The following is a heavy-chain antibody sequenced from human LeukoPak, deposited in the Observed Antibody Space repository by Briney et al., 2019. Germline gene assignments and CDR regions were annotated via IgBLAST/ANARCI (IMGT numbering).Heavy chain of an antibody. CDR2: INPSGGNT. CDR3: AREQDGGKHDY. CDR1: GYIFTSYY. Sequence: ASVKVSCKASGYIFTSYYMHWVRQAPGQGLEWMGIINPSGGNTNYAQKFQGRVTMTRDTSTSTVYMELSSLRPEDTAMYYCAREQDGGKHDYWGQGTLVTVSS. V-gene: IGHV1-46*01. D-gene: IGHD4-23*01. J-gene: IGHJ4*02.